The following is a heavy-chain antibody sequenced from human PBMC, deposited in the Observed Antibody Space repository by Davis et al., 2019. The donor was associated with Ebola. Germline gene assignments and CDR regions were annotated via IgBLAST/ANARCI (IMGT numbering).Heavy chain of an antibody. Sequence: GESLKISCAASGFTFSSYWMTWVRQAPVRGLEWVANIKQDGSEKQYVDSVRGRFTISRDNAKNSLYLQMNSLRAEDTAVYYCAIANRGPVADTGDYWGQGTLVTVSS. CDR1: GFTFSSYW. D-gene: IGHD6-19*01. CDR3: AIANRGPVADTGDY. V-gene: IGHV3-7*03. J-gene: IGHJ4*02. CDR2: IKQDGSEK.